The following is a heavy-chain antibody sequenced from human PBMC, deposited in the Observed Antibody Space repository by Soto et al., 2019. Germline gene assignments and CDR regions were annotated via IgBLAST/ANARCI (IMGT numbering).Heavy chain of an antibody. J-gene: IGHJ4*02. V-gene: IGHV3-53*04. CDR3: ARIVVVTAYYFDY. CDR2: IYSGGST. D-gene: IGHD3-22*01. CDR1: GFTVSSNY. Sequence: EVQLVESGGGLVQPGGSLRLSCAASGFTVSSNYMSWVRQAPGKGLGGVPVIYSGGSTYYADSLKGRFTISRHNSKNTLYIQMNSLRAEDTAVYYCARIVVVTAYYFDYWGQGTLVTVSS.